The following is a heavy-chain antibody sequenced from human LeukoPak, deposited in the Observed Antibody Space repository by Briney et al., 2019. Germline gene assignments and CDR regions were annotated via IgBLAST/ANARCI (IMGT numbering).Heavy chain of an antibody. D-gene: IGHD2-2*01. CDR1: GYTLTELS. Sequence: ASVKVSCKVSGYTLTELSMHWVRQAPGKGLEWMGGFDPEDGETIYAQKFQGRVTMTEDTSTDTTCMELSSLRSEDTAVYYCATTCSSTSCSHDAFDIWGQGTMVTVSS. CDR3: ATTCSSTSCSHDAFDI. CDR2: FDPEDGET. J-gene: IGHJ3*02. V-gene: IGHV1-24*01.